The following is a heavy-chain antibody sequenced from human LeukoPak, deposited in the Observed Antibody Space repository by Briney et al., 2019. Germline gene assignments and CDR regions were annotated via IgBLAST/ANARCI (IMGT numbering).Heavy chain of an antibody. J-gene: IGHJ4*02. CDR3: ARQSGQSKNFDY. CDR1: GGSISSYY. D-gene: IGHD3-10*01. CDR2: IYYSGST. V-gene: IGHV4-59*01. Sequence: RPSETLSLTCTVSGGSISSYYWSWIRQPPGKGLEWIGYIYYSGSTNYNPSLKSRVTISVDTSKNQFSLKLSSVTAADTAVYYCARQSGQSKNFDYWGQGTLVTVSS.